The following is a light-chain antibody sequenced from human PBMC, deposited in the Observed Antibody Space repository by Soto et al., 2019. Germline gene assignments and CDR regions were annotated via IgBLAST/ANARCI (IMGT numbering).Light chain of an antibody. CDR2: EGT. Sequence: QSALTQPASVSGSPGQSITISCTGTSSDVGTYKFVSWYQQHPGKVPTLMIHEGTKRPSGVSNRFSGSKSGNTATLTISGLQPEDEDNYYCCSYAGTSFWVFGGGTKVTVL. J-gene: IGLJ3*02. CDR1: SSDVGTYKF. V-gene: IGLV2-23*01. CDR3: CSYAGTSFWV.